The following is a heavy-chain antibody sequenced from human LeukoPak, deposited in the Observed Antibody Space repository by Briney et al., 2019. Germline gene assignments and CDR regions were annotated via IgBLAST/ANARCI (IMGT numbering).Heavy chain of an antibody. J-gene: IGHJ4*02. CDR3: ARLPIVVVTAIRSFDY. CDR2: INPNSGGT. D-gene: IGHD2-21*02. V-gene: IGHV1-2*02. CDR1: GYTFTGYY. Sequence: ASVKVSCKASGYTFTGYYMHWVRQAPGQGLEWMGWINPNSGGTNYAQKFQGRVTMTRDTPISTAYMELSRLRSDDTAVYYCARLPIVVVTAIRSFDYWGQGTLVTVSS.